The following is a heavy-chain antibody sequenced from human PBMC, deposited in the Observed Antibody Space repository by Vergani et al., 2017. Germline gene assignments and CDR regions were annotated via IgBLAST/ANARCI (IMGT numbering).Heavy chain of an antibody. J-gene: IGHJ4*02. D-gene: IGHD6-19*01. V-gene: IGHV3-48*01. CDR2: ISSSSSTI. CDR1: GFTFSSYS. CDR3: ARGGLGSGWYKMDY. Sequence: EVQLVESGGGLVQPGGSLRLSCAASGFTFSSYSMNWVRQAPGKGLEWVSYISSSSSTIYYADSVKGRFTISRDNAKNSLYLQMNSLRAEDTAVYYCARGGLGSGWYKMDYWGQGTLVTVSS.